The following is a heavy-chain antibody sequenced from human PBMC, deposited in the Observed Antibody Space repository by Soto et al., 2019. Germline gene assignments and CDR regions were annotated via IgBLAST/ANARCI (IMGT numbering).Heavy chain of an antibody. D-gene: IGHD2-21*02. CDR2: IYWDDDK. CDR1: AFSLSTGGVG. Sequence: QITLKESGPTLVKPTQTLTLTCTFSAFSLSTGGVGVGWIRQPPGKALEWLALIYWDDDKRYSPSLRSRLTNHKDTFKNQVVLTMTNMDPVDTATYYCIQSRCGGDCLQSYASYYYYGMDVWGQGTTVTVSS. V-gene: IGHV2-5*02. CDR3: IQSRCGGDCLQSYASYYYYGMDV. J-gene: IGHJ6*02.